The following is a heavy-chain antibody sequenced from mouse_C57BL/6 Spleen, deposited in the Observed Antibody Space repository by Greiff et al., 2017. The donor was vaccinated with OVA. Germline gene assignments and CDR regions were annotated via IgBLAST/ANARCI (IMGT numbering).Heavy chain of an antibody. J-gene: IGHJ2*01. CDR2: IHPNSGST. V-gene: IGHV1-64*01. CDR3: ARSGANWDY. CDR1: GYTFTSYW. D-gene: IGHD4-1*01. Sequence: QVQLQQSGAELVKPGASVKLSCKASGYTFTSYWMHWVKQRPGQGLEWIGIIHPNSGSTNYNEKFKSKATLTVDKSSSTAYMQLSSLTSEDAAVYYCARSGANWDYWGQGTTLTVSS.